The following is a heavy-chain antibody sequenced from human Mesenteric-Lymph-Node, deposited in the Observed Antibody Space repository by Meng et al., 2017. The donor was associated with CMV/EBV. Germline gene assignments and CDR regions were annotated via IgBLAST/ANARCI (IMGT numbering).Heavy chain of an antibody. Sequence: GGSLRLSCAASGLTFTNAWMSWVRQAPGKGLDWVSAIGGSGDSTYYADSVKGRCTISRDNSENTLYLQMNSLRAEDTAVYYCAKVGVVPPSGDLDYWGQGTLVTVSS. V-gene: IGHV3-23*01. CDR2: IGGSGDST. CDR3: AKVGVVPPSGDLDY. D-gene: IGHD3-16*01. J-gene: IGHJ4*02. CDR1: GLTFTNAW.